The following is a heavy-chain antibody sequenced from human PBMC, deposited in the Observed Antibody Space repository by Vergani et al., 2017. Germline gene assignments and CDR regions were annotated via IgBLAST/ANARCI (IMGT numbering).Heavy chain of an antibody. CDR3: AIHILNWNPFWY. CDR2: ISHSGRT. V-gene: IGHV4-38-2*01. CDR1: GYSISSGYY. Sequence: QVQLQESGPGLVKPSETLSITCAVSGYSISSGYYWGWIRQPPGKGLEWIGSISHSGRTYYNPSLKSRVTISVDTSKNQFSLKMSSVTAADTAVYYCAIHILNWNPFWYWGQGTLVTVSS. D-gene: IGHD1-1*01. J-gene: IGHJ4*02.